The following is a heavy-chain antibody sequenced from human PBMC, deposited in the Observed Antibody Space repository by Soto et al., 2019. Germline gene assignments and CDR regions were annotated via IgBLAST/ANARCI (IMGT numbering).Heavy chain of an antibody. V-gene: IGHV1-46*01. D-gene: IGHD4-17*01. Sequence: SVKFYCKASGDTFTSYYMPWVRQAPVQGLEWMGIINPSGGSTSYAQKFQGRVTMTRDTSTSTVYMELSSLRSEDTAVYYCARESNAYGYDYWGQVTLVTVSS. J-gene: IGHJ4*02. CDR1: GDTFTSYY. CDR3: ARESNAYGYDY. CDR2: INPSGGST.